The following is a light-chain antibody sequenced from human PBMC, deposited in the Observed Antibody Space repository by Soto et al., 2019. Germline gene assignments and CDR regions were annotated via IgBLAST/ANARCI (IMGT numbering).Light chain of an antibody. V-gene: IGKV2-40*01. CDR3: MQRIEFPHT. CDR1: QRLLDSDDGNTY. CDR2: TLS. J-gene: IGKJ2*01. Sequence: DIVMTQTPLSLPVTPGEPASISCRSSQRLLDSDDGNTYLDWYLQKPGQSPQLLIYTLSYRASGDPDRFSGSGSGTDFTLKISRVEAEDVGVYYCMQRIEFPHTFGQGTKLEI.